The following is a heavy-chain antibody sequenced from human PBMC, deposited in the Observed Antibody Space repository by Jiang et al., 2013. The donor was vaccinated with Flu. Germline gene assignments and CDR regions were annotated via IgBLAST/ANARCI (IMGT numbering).Heavy chain of an antibody. CDR3: ARDRRDPTLYYYYGMDV. CDR2: ISAYNGNT. V-gene: IGHV1-18*01. Sequence: FSSYAISWVRQAPGQGLEWMGWISAYNGNTNYAQKLQGRVTMTTDTSTSTAYMELRSLRSDDTAVYYCARDRRDPTLYYYYGMDVWGQGTTVTVSS. J-gene: IGHJ6*02. CDR1: FSSYA.